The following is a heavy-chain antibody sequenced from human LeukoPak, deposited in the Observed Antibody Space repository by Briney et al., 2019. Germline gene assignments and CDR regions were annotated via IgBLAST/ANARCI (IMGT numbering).Heavy chain of an antibody. Sequence: GASVKVSCKASRYTFNGYYMHWVRQAPGQGLESMGWINSNSGARNYAQKFQGRVTMSRDTSINTAYMELSRLTSDDTAVYYCARGRGGATTGLDHWGQGALVTVSS. CDR2: INSNSGAR. CDR1: RYTFNGYY. CDR3: ARGRGGATTGLDH. J-gene: IGHJ4*02. D-gene: IGHD1-26*01. V-gene: IGHV1-2*02.